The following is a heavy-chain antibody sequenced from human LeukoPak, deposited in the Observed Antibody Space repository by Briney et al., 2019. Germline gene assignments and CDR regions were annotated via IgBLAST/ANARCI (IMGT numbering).Heavy chain of an antibody. J-gene: IGHJ5*02. CDR1: GGSISSSSYY. CDR2: LYYSGST. CDR3: AGGGVRFDP. V-gene: IGHV4-39*07. Sequence: SETLSLTCTVSGGSISSSSYYWGWIRQPPGKGLEWIGSLYYSGSTYDSPSLRSRVTISLDTSKNQFSLKLTSVTAADTAVYYCAGGGVRFDPWGQGTLVTVSS.